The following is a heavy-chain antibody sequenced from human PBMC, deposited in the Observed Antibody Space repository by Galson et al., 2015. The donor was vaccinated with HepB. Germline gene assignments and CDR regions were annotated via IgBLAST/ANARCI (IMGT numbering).Heavy chain of an antibody. D-gene: IGHD6-13*01. J-gene: IGHJ6*02. CDR3: AIAAAGIGSAYYYYGMDV. CDR2: IDPSDSYT. CDR1: GYSFTSYW. Sequence: QSGAEVKKPGESLRISCKGPGYSFTSYWISWVRQMPGKGLEWMGRIDPSDSYTNYSPSFQGHVTISADKSISTAYLQWSSLKASDTAMYYCAIAAAGIGSAYYYYGMDVWGQGTPVTVSS. V-gene: IGHV5-10-1*01.